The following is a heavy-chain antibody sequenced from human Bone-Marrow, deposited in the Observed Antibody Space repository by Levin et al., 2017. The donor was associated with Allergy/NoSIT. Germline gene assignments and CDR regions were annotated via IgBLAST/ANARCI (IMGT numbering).Heavy chain of an antibody. Sequence: GGSLRLSCAASGFTFRHYTMNWVRQAPGKGLEWVSCITSSGDSTYYADSVKGRFTISRDNAKNSLYLQLNRLRDEDTAMYYCARDPARGYYDSSGYSGDHWGQGTLFTVSS. CDR1: GFTFRHYT. J-gene: IGHJ4*02. CDR3: ARDPARGYYDSSGYSGDH. D-gene: IGHD3-22*01. CDR2: ITSSGDST. V-gene: IGHV3-48*02.